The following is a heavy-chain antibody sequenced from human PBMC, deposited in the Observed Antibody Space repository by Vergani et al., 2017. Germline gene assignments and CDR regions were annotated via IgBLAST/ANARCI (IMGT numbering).Heavy chain of an antibody. CDR2: IYYSGST. V-gene: IGHV4-59*01. D-gene: IGHD4-17*01. J-gene: IGHJ6*02. Sequence: QVQLQESGPGLVKPSETLSLTCTLSGGSISSYYWSWIRQPPGKGLEWIGYIYYSGSTNYNPSLKSRVTVSVDTSNNQFPLKLSSVTAADTAVYYCARGAKDYGDYVGDYYYYGMDVWGQGTTVTVSS. CDR3: ARGAKDYGDYVGDYYYYGMDV. CDR1: GGSISSYY.